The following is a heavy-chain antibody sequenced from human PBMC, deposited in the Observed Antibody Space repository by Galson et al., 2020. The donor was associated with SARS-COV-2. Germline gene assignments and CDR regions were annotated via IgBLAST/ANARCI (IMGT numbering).Heavy chain of an antibody. D-gene: IGHD3-3*01. V-gene: IGHV3-48*03. J-gene: IGHJ4*02. CDR2: ISSSGSTI. CDR1: GFTFSSYK. Sequence: GGSLRLSCAASGFTFSSYKMNWVRQAPGKGLEWVSYISSSGSTIYYADSVKGRFTISRDNAKNSLYLQMNSLRAEDTAVYYCARAGIKLFGVVMGYFDYWGQGNLVIVSS. CDR3: ARAGIKLFGVVMGYFDY.